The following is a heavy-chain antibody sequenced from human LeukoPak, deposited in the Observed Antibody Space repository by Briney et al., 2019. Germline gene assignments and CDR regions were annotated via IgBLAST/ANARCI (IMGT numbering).Heavy chain of an antibody. J-gene: IGHJ4*02. CDR2: IWYDGSNK. D-gene: IGHD2-21*02. Sequence: GGSLRLSCAASGFTFRSYGMHWVRQAPGKGLEWVAIIWYDGSNKYYADSVKGRITISRDNSKNTLYLQMNSLRAEDTAVYYCATVRGSGGDCYYIDYWGQGTLVTVSS. CDR1: GFTFRSYG. V-gene: IGHV3-33*01. CDR3: ATVRGSGGDCYYIDY.